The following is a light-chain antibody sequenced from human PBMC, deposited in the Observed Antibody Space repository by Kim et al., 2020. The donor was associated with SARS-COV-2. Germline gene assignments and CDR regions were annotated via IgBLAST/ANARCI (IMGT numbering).Light chain of an antibody. V-gene: IGLV3-21*04. CDR2: YDS. J-gene: IGLJ2*01. CDR3: QVWDSSSDV. CDR1: NIGIKS. Sequence: SYELTQPPSVSVAPGKTARITCGGNNIGIKSVHWYQQKPGQAPVLVIYYDSDRPSGIPERFSGSNSGNTATLTISRVEAGDEADYYCQVWDSSSDVFGGGTQLTVL.